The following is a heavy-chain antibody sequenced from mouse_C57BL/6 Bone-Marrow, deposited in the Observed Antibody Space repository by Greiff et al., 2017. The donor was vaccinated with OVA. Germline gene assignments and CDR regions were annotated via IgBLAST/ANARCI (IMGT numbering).Heavy chain of an antibody. Sequence: QVHVKQSGAELVKPGASVKISCKASGYAFSSYWMNWVKQRPGKGLEWIGQIYPGDGDTNYNGKFKGKATLTADKSSSTAYMQLSSLTSEDSAVYFCAREGFTTAYYYAMDYWGQGTSVTVSS. D-gene: IGHD1-2*01. CDR1: GYAFSSYW. V-gene: IGHV1-80*01. J-gene: IGHJ4*01. CDR2: IYPGDGDT. CDR3: AREGFTTAYYYAMDY.